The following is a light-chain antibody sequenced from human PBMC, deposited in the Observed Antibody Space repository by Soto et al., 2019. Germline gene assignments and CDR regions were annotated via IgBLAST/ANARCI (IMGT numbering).Light chain of an antibody. Sequence: DIQMTQSPSAMSASLGDRVTITCRASQGISNSLAWFQQKPGRVPKRLIYGASTLQSCAPSRFSGSASGAAFTLTISSLQPEDFATYYCLQYNSYPFTFGGGTKVEIK. J-gene: IGKJ4*01. CDR3: LQYNSYPFT. CDR2: GAS. V-gene: IGKV1-17*03. CDR1: QGISNS.